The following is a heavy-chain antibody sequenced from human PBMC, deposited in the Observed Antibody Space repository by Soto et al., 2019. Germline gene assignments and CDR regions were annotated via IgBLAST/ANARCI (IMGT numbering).Heavy chain of an antibody. CDR2: INHSGST. D-gene: IGHD6-19*01. V-gene: IGHV4-34*01. CDR3: ARGHSSGWTPFYYYYGMDV. Sequence: QVQLQQWGAGLLEPSETLSLTCAVYGGSFSGYYWSWIRQPPGKGLEWIGEINHSGSTNYNPSLKSRVTISVDTSKNQFSLKLSSVTAADTAVYYCARGHSSGWTPFYYYYGMDVWGQGTTVTVSS. J-gene: IGHJ6*02. CDR1: GGSFSGYY.